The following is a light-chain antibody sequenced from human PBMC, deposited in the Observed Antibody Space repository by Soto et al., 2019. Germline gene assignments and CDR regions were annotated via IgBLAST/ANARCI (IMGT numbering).Light chain of an antibody. CDR1: GSDVGGYNY. CDR3: SSYTSGSTPIV. V-gene: IGLV2-14*01. Sequence: QSALTQPASVSGSPGQSITISCTGTGSDVGGYNYVSWYQQHPGKAPKVMIYDVSNRPSGVSNRFSGSKSGNTASLTISGLQAEDEADYYCSSYTSGSTPIVFGGATQLTVL. J-gene: IGLJ2*01. CDR2: DVS.